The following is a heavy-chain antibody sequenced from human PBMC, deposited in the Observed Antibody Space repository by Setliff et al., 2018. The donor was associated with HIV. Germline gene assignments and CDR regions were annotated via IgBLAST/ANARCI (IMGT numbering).Heavy chain of an antibody. Sequence: LSLTCTVSGGSISSFYWSWIRQPPGKGLEWIGYIYYSGSTSYNPSLKSRVTISVDTSKTQFSLKLSSVTAADTAVYYCARHAPRNHDLAGVFYPYYMDVWGQGTPVTVSS. V-gene: IGHV4-59*08. D-gene: IGHD1-1*01. J-gene: IGHJ6*03. CDR2: IYYSGST. CDR1: GGSISSFY. CDR3: ARHAPRNHDLAGVFYPYYMDV.